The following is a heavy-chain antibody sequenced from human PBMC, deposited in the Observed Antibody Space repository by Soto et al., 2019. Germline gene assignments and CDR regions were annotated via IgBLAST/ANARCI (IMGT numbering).Heavy chain of an antibody. CDR3: AQPQEHYAFDI. J-gene: IGHJ3*02. CDR2: IYWDDDK. V-gene: IGHV2-5*02. CDR1: GFSLSTSGVG. Sequence: QITLKESGPTLVKPTQTLTLTCTFSGFSLSTSGVGVGWIRQPPGKALEWLALIYWDDDKRYSPSLKSRLTXTXXPSKNQVVLTMTNMDPVDTATYYCAQPQEHYAFDIWGQGTMVTVSS. D-gene: IGHD3-3*02.